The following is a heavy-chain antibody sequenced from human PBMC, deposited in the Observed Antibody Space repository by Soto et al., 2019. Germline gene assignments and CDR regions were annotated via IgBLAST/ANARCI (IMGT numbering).Heavy chain of an antibody. CDR2: ISYDGSNK. CDR1: GFTFSSYG. J-gene: IGHJ4*02. V-gene: IGHV3-30*18. Sequence: GGSLRLSCAASGFTFSSYGMHWVRQAPGKGLEWVAVISYDGSNKYYADSVKGRFTISRDNSKNTLYLQMNSLRAEDTAVYYCAKDLWEVVITPGYFDYWGQGTLVTVSS. D-gene: IGHD3-22*01. CDR3: AKDLWEVVITPGYFDY.